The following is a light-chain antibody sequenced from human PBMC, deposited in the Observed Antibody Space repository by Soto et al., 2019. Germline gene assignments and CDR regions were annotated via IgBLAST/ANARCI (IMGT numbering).Light chain of an antibody. J-gene: IGKJ1*01. CDR3: QQCTNWPRT. V-gene: IGKV3-15*01. CDR1: QSVSSN. Sequence: EIVMTQSPVTLSVSPGERATLSCRASQSVSSNLAWYQQKPGQAPRLLIYGASTRATGIPDRFSGSGSGTEFTLTISSLQSEDSAVYDCQQCTNWPRTFGQGTKVEIK. CDR2: GAS.